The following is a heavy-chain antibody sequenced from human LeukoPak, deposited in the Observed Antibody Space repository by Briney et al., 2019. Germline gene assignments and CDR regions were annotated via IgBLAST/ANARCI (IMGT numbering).Heavy chain of an antibody. Sequence: PSETLSLTCAVYGGSFSGYYWSWIRQPPGKGLEWIGEINHSGSTNYNPSLKSRVTISVDTSKNQFSLKLSSVTAADTAVYYCARGLGVAYCGGDCYSYYFQHWGQGTLVTVSS. CDR1: GGSFSGYY. J-gene: IGHJ1*01. CDR2: INHSGST. D-gene: IGHD2-21*02. V-gene: IGHV4-34*01. CDR3: ARGLGVAYCGGDCYSYYFQH.